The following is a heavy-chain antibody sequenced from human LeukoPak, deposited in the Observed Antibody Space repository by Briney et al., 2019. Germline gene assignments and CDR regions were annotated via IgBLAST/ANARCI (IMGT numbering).Heavy chain of an antibody. CDR2: IKQDGSEK. CDR1: GFTFSSYW. CDR3: AKVSVAGTLWCFDL. Sequence: GGSLRLSCAASGFTFSSYWMSWVRQAPGKGLEWVANIKQDGSEKYYVDSVKGRLTISRDNSKNTLYLQMNSLRAEDTAVYYCAKVSVAGTLWCFDLWGRGTLVTVSS. D-gene: IGHD6-19*01. V-gene: IGHV3-7*03. J-gene: IGHJ2*01.